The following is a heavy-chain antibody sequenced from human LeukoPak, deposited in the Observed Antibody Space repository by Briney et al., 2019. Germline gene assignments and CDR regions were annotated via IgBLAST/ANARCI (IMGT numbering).Heavy chain of an antibody. CDR1: GFTFSSYS. V-gene: IGHV3-21*01. CDR3: ATGRGSGWYAFHFDY. J-gene: IGHJ4*02. CDR2: ISSSSSYI. Sequence: GGSLRLSCAASGFTFSSYSMNWVRQAPGKGLEWVSSISSSSSYIYYADSVKGRFTISRDNAKNSLYLQMNSLRTDDTAVYYCATGRGSGWYAFHFDYWGQGTLVTVSS. D-gene: IGHD6-19*01.